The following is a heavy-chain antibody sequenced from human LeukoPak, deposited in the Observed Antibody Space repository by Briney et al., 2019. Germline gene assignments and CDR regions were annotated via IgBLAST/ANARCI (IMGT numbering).Heavy chain of an antibody. D-gene: IGHD2-2*01. CDR1: GYSFTNYW. J-gene: IGHJ4*02. CDR2: IYPGDSDT. V-gene: IGHV5-51*01. Sequence: GESLKISCKGSGYSFTNYWIGWVRQMPGKGLEWMGVIYPGDSDTGYSPSFQGQVTISADKSISTAYLQWSSLKASDIAMYYCARASGIVVVPSAYGGYFDYWGQGTLVTVSS. CDR3: ARASGIVVVPSAYGGYFDY.